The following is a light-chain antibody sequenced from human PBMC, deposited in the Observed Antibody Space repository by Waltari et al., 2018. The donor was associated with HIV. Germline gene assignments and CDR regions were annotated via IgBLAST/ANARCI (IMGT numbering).Light chain of an antibody. CDR2: RDN. CDR1: SSNIGSNS. J-gene: IGLJ2*01. CDR3: ATWDDSLSGVV. Sequence: QSVLTQPPSASGTPGQRVTISCSGSSSNIGSNSVYWYQQLPGTAPKLLIYRDNQRLSGVPDRFSCSKSGTSASLAISGLRSDDDADYYCATWDDSLSGVVFGGGTKVTVL. V-gene: IGLV1-47*01.